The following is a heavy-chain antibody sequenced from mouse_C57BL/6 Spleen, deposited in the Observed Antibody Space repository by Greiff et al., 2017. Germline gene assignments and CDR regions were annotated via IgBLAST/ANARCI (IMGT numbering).Heavy chain of an antibody. V-gene: IGHV1-78*01. CDR2: IYPRDGST. D-gene: IGHD2-3*01. CDR1: GYTFTDNT. J-gene: IGHJ4*01. CDR3: ARAPFYDPNAMDY. Sequence: VQLQQSDAELVNPGASVKISCKVSGYTFTDNTIHWMKQRPEQGLDWIGYIYPRDGSTKYNEKFKGKATLTADKSSSTAYMQLNSLTSEDSAVYFCARAPFYDPNAMDYWGQGTSVTVSS.